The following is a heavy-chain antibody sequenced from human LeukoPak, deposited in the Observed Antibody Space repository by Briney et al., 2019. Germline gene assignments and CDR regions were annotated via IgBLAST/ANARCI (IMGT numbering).Heavy chain of an antibody. D-gene: IGHD3-22*01. CDR3: AKGRRGRVTMIVVVITSYYFDY. CDR1: GFTFSSYA. J-gene: IGHJ4*02. Sequence: PGGSLRLSCAASGFTFSSYAMSWVRQAPGKGLEWVSAISGSGGSTYYADSVKGRFTISRDNSKNTLYLQMNSLRAEDTAVYYCAKGRRGRVTMIVVVITSYYFDYWGQGTLVTVSS. CDR2: ISGSGGST. V-gene: IGHV3-23*01.